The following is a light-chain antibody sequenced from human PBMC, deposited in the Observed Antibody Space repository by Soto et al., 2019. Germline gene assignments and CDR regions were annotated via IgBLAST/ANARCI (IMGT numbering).Light chain of an antibody. Sequence: DIQMTQSPSSLSASVGDRVTITGRASQDIRNYLNWYQHKPGNAPKLLIYDASSLETGVPSRFSGSGSGTDFTFIISSLQPEDIGTYYCQQFEYVPLTFGGGTKVEIK. CDR3: QQFEYVPLT. V-gene: IGKV1-33*01. J-gene: IGKJ4*01. CDR2: DAS. CDR1: QDIRNY.